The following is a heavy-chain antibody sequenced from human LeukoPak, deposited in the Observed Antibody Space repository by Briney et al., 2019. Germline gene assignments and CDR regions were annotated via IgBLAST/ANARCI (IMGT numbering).Heavy chain of an antibody. V-gene: IGHV3-74*01. D-gene: IGHD3-16*02. CDR1: GFTFSSPW. CDR2: INSDGSAT. Sequence: GGSLRLSCAASGFTFSSPWMHWVRQAPGKGLVWVSRINSDGSATAYADSVKGRLTISRDNAENTLYLQMNSLRAEDTAVYYCARGTAGYHSSYFDYWGQGTLVTVSS. J-gene: IGHJ4*02. CDR3: ARGTAGYHSSYFDY.